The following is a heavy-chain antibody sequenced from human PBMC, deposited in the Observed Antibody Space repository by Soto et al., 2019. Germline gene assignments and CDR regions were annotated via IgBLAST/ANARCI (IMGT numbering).Heavy chain of an antibody. J-gene: IGHJ6*02. D-gene: IGHD3-9*01. V-gene: IGHV3-23*01. CDR2: ISGSGGST. Sequence: GGSLRLSCAASGFTFSSYAMSWVRQAPGKGLEWVSAISGSGGSTYYADSVKGRFTISRDNSKNSLYLQMNSLRTEDTALYYCAKGLLRYFDWLLMGGMDVWGQGTTVTVSS. CDR1: GFTFSSYA. CDR3: AKGLLRYFDWLLMGGMDV.